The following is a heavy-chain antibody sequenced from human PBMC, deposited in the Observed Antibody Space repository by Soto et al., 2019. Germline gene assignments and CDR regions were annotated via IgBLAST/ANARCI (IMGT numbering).Heavy chain of an antibody. J-gene: IGHJ4*02. D-gene: IGHD3-3*02. Sequence: QVQLVQSGAEVKKPGASVKVSCKASGYTFSGYYMHWVRQAPGQGLEWMGWITTLSGDTSFPQKFQGRLAMTRDTSIDTALMEVSRLTSDDTAIYYCARSLLNVILPLAYWGQGTLVSVSS. V-gene: IGHV1-2*02. CDR2: ITTLSGDT. CDR3: ARSLLNVILPLAY. CDR1: GYTFSGYY.